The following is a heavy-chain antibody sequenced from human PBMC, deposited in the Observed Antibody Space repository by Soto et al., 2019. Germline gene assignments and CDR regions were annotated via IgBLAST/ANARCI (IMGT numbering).Heavy chain of an antibody. CDR2: IMPIFRAP. V-gene: IGHV1-69*12. CDR1: GGAFSDYA. J-gene: IGHJ6*02. CDR3: ASWLKGPDIGNYYYGMDV. D-gene: IGHD2-15*01. Sequence: QVQLVQSGAEVKKPGSSVKVSCKASGGAFSDYAFSWVRQAPGQGLEWLGGIMPIFRAPDYAQKFQGRVTSTAAEFTRTAYMEMNSLRSEDTAVYYCASWLKGPDIGNYYYGMDVWGQGTTVTVS.